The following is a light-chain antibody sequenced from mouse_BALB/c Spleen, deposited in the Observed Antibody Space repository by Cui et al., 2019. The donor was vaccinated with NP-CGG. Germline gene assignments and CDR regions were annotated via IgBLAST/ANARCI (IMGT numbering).Light chain of an antibody. V-gene: IGLV1*01. J-gene: IGLJ1*01. CDR2: GTN. CDR3: ALWYSNHWV. Sequence: QAVVTQASALTTSPGETVTLTGRSSTGAVTTRNYANWVQEKPDHLFTGLIGGTNNRAPGVPARFSGSLIGDKDALTITGAQTEDEAIYFCALWYSNHWVVGGGTKLTVL. CDR1: TGAVTTRNY.